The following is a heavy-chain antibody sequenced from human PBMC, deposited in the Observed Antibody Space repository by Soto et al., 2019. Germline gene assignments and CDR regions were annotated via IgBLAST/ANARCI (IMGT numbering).Heavy chain of an antibody. CDR2: IHYSGST. Sequence: QVQLEESGPGLVMPSETLSLTCTVYGDSISSGDYHWSWIRQPPGKGLEWIGFIHYSGSTYYNPSLKSRLTISIDRSRNQFSLRLSSVTAADTAVYSCVRVNLPYFYGMDVWGQGTTVTVSS. CDR1: GDSISSGDYH. CDR3: VRVNLPYFYGMDV. V-gene: IGHV4-30-4*01. J-gene: IGHJ6*02.